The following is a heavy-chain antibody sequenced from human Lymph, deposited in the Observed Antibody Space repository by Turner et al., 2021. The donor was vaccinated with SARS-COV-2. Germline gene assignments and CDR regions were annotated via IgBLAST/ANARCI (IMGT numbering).Heavy chain of an antibody. CDR3: ARDVTGPLGY. Sequence: QVQLVQSGAEVKKPGSSVKVSCKASGGTFSSYAISWVRQAPRQGLEWMGGIIPMLDIANYAQKFQGRVTITADKSTSTAYMELSSLRSEDTAVYYCARDVTGPLGYWGQGTLVTVSS. D-gene: IGHD1-20*01. CDR1: GGTFSSYA. J-gene: IGHJ4*02. CDR2: IIPMLDIA. V-gene: IGHV1-69*10.